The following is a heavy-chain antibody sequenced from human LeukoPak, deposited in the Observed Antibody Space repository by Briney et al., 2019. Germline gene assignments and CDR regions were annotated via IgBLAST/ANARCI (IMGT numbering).Heavy chain of an antibody. D-gene: IGHD5-12*01. V-gene: IGHV3-49*04. Sequence: GGSLRLSCTASGFTFGDYAMSWVRLAPGKGLEWVGFIRSKAYGGTTEYAASVKGRFTISRDDSKSIAYLQMNSLKTEDTAVYYCTAPAYVDIVDYGMDVWGKGTTVTVSS. J-gene: IGHJ6*04. CDR3: TAPAYVDIVDYGMDV. CDR1: GFTFGDYA. CDR2: IRSKAYGGTT.